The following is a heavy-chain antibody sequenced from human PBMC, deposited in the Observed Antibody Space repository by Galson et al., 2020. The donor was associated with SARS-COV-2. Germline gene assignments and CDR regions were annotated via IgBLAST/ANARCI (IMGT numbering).Heavy chain of an antibody. CDR1: GYTLTELS. V-gene: IGHV1-24*01. CDR3: ATGTLWFGELLIYYGMDV. CDR2: FDPEDGET. Sequence: ASVKVSCKVSGYTLTELSMHWVRQAPGKGLEWMGGFDPEDGETIYAQKFQGRVTMTEDTSTDTAYMELSSLRSEDTAVYYCATGTLWFGELLIYYGMDVWGQGTTVTVS. J-gene: IGHJ6*02. D-gene: IGHD3-10*01.